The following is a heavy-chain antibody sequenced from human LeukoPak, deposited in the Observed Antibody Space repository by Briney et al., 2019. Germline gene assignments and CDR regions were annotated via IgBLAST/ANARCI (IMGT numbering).Heavy chain of an antibody. D-gene: IGHD3-3*01. Sequence: PSETLSLTCVGDGGSLRDHFWSWIRQPPGKGLEWIGEVHLDGRTNYNPSLKSRLIMSVDLPENHISLKLTSVTAADTAVYYCAREGGFYRPLDYSGQGTLVTVSS. CDR2: VHLDGRT. V-gene: IGHV4-34*10. CDR3: AREGGFYRPLDY. J-gene: IGHJ4*02. CDR1: GGSLRDHF.